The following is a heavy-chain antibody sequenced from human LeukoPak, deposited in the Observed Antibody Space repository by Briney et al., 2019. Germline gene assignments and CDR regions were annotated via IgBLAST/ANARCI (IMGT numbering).Heavy chain of an antibody. CDR2: ISYDGSNK. V-gene: IGHV3-30-3*01. Sequence: PGRSLRLSCAASGFTFSSYAMHWVRQAPGKGLEWVAVISYDGSNKYYADSVKGRFTISRDNSKNTLYLQMNSLRAEDTAEYYCARGSDYYDSSGYYWFDYWGQGTLVTVSS. CDR3: ARGSDYYDSSGYYWFDY. CDR1: GFTFSSYA. D-gene: IGHD3-22*01. J-gene: IGHJ4*02.